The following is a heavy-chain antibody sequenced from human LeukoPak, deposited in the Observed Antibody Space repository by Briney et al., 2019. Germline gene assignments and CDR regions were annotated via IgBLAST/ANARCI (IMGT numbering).Heavy chain of an antibody. D-gene: IGHD2-15*01. V-gene: IGHV4-39*07. CDR3: ARIWTDD. CDR1: GGSISSSSYY. J-gene: IGHJ4*02. CDR2: IYYSGST. Sequence: SETLSLTCTVSGGSISSSSYYWGWIRQPPGKGLEWIGSIYYSGSTYYNPSLKSRVTISVDTSKNQFSLKLSSVTAADTAVYYCARIWTDDWGQGTLVTVSS.